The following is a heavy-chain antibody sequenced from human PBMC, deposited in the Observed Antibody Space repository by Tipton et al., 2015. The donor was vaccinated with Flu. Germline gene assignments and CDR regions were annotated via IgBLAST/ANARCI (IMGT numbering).Heavy chain of an antibody. CDR3: VRAVAAAGSY. CDR1: GFTFSNYW. V-gene: IGHV3-7*01. Sequence: GSLRLSCAASGFTFSNYWMSWIRQAPRKGLEWVAHISQDGSEKYYVDSVEGRFTISRDNAKNSLYLQMNSLRAEDTAVYYCVRAVAAAGSYWGQGTLVTVSS. CDR2: ISQDGSEK. J-gene: IGHJ4*02. D-gene: IGHD6-13*01.